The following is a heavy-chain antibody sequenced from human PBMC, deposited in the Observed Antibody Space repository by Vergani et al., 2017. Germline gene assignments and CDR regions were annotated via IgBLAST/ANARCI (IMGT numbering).Heavy chain of an antibody. V-gene: IGHV1-69*12. D-gene: IGHD3-22*01. CDR3: ARDLDYYDSSGYQGSPSYYDYYGMDV. J-gene: IGHJ6*02. CDR1: GGTFSSCA. CDR2: IIPIFGTA. Sequence: QVQLVQSGAEVKKPGSSVKVSCKASGGTFSSCAISWVRQAPGQGLEWMGGIIPIFGTANYAQKFQGRVTITADESTSTAYMELSSLRTEDTAVYYCARDLDYYDSSGYQGSPSYYDYYGMDVWGQGTTVTVSS.